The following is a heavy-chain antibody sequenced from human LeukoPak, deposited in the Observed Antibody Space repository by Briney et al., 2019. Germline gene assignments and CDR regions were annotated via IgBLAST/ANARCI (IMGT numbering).Heavy chain of an antibody. J-gene: IGHJ3*02. Sequence: ASVKVSCKASGYTFTSYGISWVRQAPGQGLEWMGWISAYNGNTNYAQKLQGRVTMTTDTSTSTAYMELSSLRSEDTAVYYCARDQGSTMIVVPDAFDIWGQGTMVTVSS. CDR1: GYTFTSYG. V-gene: IGHV1-18*01. CDR3: ARDQGSTMIVVPDAFDI. D-gene: IGHD3-22*01. CDR2: ISAYNGNT.